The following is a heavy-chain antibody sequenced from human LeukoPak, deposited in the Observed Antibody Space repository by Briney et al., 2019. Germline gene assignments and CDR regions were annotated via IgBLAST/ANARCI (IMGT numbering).Heavy chain of an antibody. CDR3: AADREDSYGSYYYYGMDV. D-gene: IGHD5-18*01. Sequence: GTSVKVSCTASGFTFTSSAMQWVRQARGQRLEWIGWIVVGSGNTNYAQKFQERVTITRDMSTSTAYMELSSLRSEDTAVYYCAADREDSYGSYYYYGMDVWGQGTTVTVSS. CDR1: GFTFTSSA. J-gene: IGHJ6*02. V-gene: IGHV1-58*02. CDR2: IVVGSGNT.